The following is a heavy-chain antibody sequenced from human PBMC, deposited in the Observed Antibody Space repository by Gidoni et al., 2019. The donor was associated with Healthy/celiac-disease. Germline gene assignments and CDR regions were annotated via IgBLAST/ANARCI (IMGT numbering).Heavy chain of an antibody. CDR3: ARSCVYCTNGVCLRAHAFDI. CDR2: IYSGGST. D-gene: IGHD2-8*01. CDR1: RFTGRSKY. V-gene: IGHV3-53*01. Sequence: EVQLVESGGGLIQPGGSLRFSCAASRFTGRSKYMSWVRQAPGKGLGFLSVIYSGGSTYYADAVKGRFTTSRDNSKNTLYLQMNSLRAEDTAVYYCARSCVYCTNGVCLRAHAFDIWGQGTMVTVSS. J-gene: IGHJ3*02.